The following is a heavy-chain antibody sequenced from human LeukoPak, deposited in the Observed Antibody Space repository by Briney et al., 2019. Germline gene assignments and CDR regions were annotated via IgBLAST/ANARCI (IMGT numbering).Heavy chain of an antibody. V-gene: IGHV4/OR15-8*02. Sequence: SETLSLTCGVSGGSIRSTNWWSWVRQPPGQGLEWIGEISLSGQTNYSPSLNGRVTMSLDESRNQLSLNLTPVTAADTAIYYCSRESGAFCPFGYWGQGTLVIVPP. J-gene: IGHJ4*02. D-gene: IGHD1-26*01. CDR2: ISLSGQT. CDR1: GGSIRSTNW. CDR3: SRESGAFCPFGY.